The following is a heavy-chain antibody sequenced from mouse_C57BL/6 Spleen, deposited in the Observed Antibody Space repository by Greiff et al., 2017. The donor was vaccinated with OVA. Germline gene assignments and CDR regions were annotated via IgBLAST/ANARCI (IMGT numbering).Heavy chain of an antibody. CDR3: ARDDGYLYYLGY. Sequence: EVKLMESGPGLVKPSQSLSLTCSVTGYSITSGYYWNWIRQFPGNKLEWMGYISYDGSNNYNPSLKNRISITRDTSKNQFFLKLNSVTTEDTATYYCARDDGYLYYLGYWGQGTTLTVSS. V-gene: IGHV3-6*01. J-gene: IGHJ2*01. CDR2: ISYDGSN. CDR1: GYSITSGYY. D-gene: IGHD2-3*01.